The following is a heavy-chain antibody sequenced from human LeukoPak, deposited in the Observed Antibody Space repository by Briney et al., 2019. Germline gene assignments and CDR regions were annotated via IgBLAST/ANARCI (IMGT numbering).Heavy chain of an antibody. CDR2: ISSSSTST. J-gene: IGHJ4*02. D-gene: IGHD3-10*01. V-gene: IGHV3-11*05. Sequence: GGSLRLLCVASGFSFRDYYLSWIRQAPGKGLELVSYISSSSTSTNYADSVKGRFTISRDNANNLVYLQMNSLRAEDTAVYYCARGVGRGVIIPEFDYSGPGTLVTVSS. CDR1: GFSFRDYY. CDR3: ARGVGRGVIIPEFDY.